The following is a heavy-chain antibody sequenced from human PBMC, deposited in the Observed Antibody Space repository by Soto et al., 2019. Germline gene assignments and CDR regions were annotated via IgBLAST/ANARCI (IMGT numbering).Heavy chain of an antibody. V-gene: IGHV3-30*18. CDR2: ISYDGGNE. J-gene: IGHJ4*02. CDR3: ANAVVAYRNYGYFEY. D-gene: IGHD4-4*01. Sequence: QVQLVESGGGVVQPGRSLRLSCAASGFTFSSYGMHWVRQAPGKGLEWVAVISYDGGNEYYADSVKGRFTISRDNSKNTLYLQMNRRRAEDTAGYYCANAVVAYRNYGYFEYWGQGTLVTVSS. CDR1: GFTFSSYG.